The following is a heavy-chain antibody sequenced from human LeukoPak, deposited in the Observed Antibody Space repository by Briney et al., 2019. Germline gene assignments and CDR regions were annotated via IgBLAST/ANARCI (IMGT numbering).Heavy chain of an antibody. CDR1: GGTFSSYA. CDR3: ARGGSGSYLSV. D-gene: IGHD3-10*01. V-gene: IGHV1-69*04. CDR2: IIPILGIA. J-gene: IGHJ4*02. Sequence: SVKVSCKASGGTFSSYAISWVRQAPGQGLEWMGRIIPILGIANYAQKFQGRVTITADKSTSTAYMELSSLRSEDTAVYYCARGGSGSYLSVWGQGTLVTVSS.